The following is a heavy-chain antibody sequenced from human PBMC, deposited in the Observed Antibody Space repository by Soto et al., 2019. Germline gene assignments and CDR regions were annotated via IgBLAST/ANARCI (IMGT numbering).Heavy chain of an antibody. V-gene: IGHV1-8*01. CDR1: GYTFTSYD. D-gene: IGHD1-1*01. CDR2: MNPNSGNT. CDR3: ARERTGTTSMDV. Sequence: QVQLVQSGAEVKKPGTSVKVSCKASGYTFTSYDINWVRQATGQGLEWMGWMNPNSGNTGYAQKFRGRVTMTRNTSISTAYMELSSLRSEDTAVYYCARERTGTTSMDVWGQGTTVTVSS. J-gene: IGHJ6*02.